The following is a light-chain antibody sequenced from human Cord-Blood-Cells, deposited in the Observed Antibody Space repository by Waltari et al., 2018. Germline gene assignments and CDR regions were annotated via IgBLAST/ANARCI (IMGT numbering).Light chain of an antibody. J-gene: IGKJ2*01. CDR3: QQSYSTPYT. CDR1: QSISSY. V-gene: IGKV1-39*01. Sequence: DIQMTQSPSSLSASVGDRVNITCRASQSISSYLNLYQQKPGKAPKLLIYAASSLQSGVPSRFSGSGSGTDFTLTISSLQPEDFATYYCQQSYSTPYTFGQGTKLEIK. CDR2: AAS.